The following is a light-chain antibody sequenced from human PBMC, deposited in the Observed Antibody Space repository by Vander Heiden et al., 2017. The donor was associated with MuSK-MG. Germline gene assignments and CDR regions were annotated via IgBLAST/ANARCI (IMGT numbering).Light chain of an antibody. J-gene: IGKJ4*01. Sequence: QVTQSPSSLSASVGDRLTITCRASQSISSYLNWYQQKPGKAPKLLIYEASSLQSGVPSRFSGSGSGTDFTLTISRLQPEDFATYYCQQSNSTPPTFGGGTKVEIK. CDR1: QSISSY. V-gene: IGKV1-39*01. CDR2: EAS. CDR3: QQSNSTPPT.